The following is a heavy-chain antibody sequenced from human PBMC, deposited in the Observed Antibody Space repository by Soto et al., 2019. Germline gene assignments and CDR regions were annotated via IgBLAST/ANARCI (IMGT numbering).Heavy chain of an antibody. Sequence: ESGGGLVQPGRSLRLSCAASGFTFDDYAMHWVRQAPGKGLEWVSGISWNSGSIGYADSVKGRFTISRDNAKNSLYLQMNSLRAEDTALYYCAKMVLGRDYWGQGTLVTVSS. J-gene: IGHJ4*02. CDR1: GFTFDDYA. CDR3: AKMVLGRDY. V-gene: IGHV3-9*01. D-gene: IGHD2-8*01. CDR2: ISWNSGSI.